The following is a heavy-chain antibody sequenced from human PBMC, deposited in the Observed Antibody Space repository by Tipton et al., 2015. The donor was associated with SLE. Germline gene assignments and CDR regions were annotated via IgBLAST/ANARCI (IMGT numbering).Heavy chain of an antibody. D-gene: IGHD5-18*01. CDR2: IFYTGST. V-gene: IGHV4-59*07. CDR3: ARISVDTTMAQRVDYGMDV. J-gene: IGHJ6*02. CDR1: GGSISSDY. Sequence: TLSLTCTVSGGSISSDYWTWIRQPPGKGLEWIGSIFYTGSTTYNPSLKNRLTMSVDTPKNQFSLKLTSVTAADTAVYYCARISVDTTMAQRVDYGMDVWCQGTTVTVSS.